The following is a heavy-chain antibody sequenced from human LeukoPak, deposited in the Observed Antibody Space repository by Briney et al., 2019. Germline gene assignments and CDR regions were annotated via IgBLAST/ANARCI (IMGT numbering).Heavy chain of an antibody. Sequence: GGSLRLSRAASGFTFSSYSMNWVRQAPGKGLEWVSSISSSSYIYYADSVKGRFTISRDNAKNSLYLQMNSLRAEDTAVYYCARDSIAAAAHWGQGTLVTVSS. CDR1: GFTFSSYS. J-gene: IGHJ4*02. CDR3: ARDSIAAAAH. D-gene: IGHD6-13*01. V-gene: IGHV3-21*01. CDR2: ISSSSYI.